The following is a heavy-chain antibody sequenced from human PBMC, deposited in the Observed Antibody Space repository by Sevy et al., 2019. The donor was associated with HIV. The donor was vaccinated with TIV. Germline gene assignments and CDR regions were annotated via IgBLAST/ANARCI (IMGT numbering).Heavy chain of an antibody. J-gene: IGHJ6*02. CDR1: GFSFDSYG. V-gene: IGHV3-23*01. CDR3: ARDWQYSSSSYYYGMDV. D-gene: IGHD6-13*01. CDR2: ISGSGTRT. Sequence: GGCLRLSCAVSGFSFDSYGMTWVRQAPGKGLEWVSGISGSGTRTYYADSVKGRFIISRDNSKNTLYLQMNSLRSEDTAIYYCARDWQYSSSSYYYGMDVWGQGTTVTVSS.